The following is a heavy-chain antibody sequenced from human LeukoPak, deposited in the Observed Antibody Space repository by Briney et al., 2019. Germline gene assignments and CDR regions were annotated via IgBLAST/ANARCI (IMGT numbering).Heavy chain of an antibody. Sequence: GESLRLSCAASGFTFSTYSMNWVRQAPGKGLEWVANINQDVSEKYYVDSVKGRFTISRDNAKNSVYLQMNSLRAEDTAVYYCARDGGVSGYDLLDYWGQGTLVTVSS. J-gene: IGHJ4*02. D-gene: IGHD5-12*01. CDR3: ARDGGVSGYDLLDY. V-gene: IGHV3-7*01. CDR1: GFTFSTYS. CDR2: INQDVSEK.